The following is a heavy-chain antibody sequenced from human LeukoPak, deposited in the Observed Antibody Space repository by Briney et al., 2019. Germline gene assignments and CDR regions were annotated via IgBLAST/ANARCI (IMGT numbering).Heavy chain of an antibody. CDR3: AKDFRIAVAGSYYFDY. CDR2: ISGSGGST. Sequence: GGSLRLSCAASGFTFSSYAMSWVRQAPRKGLEWVSAISGSGGSTYYADSVKGRFTISRDNSKNTPYLQMNSLRAEDTAVYYCAKDFRIAVAGSYYFDYWGQGTLVTVSS. CDR1: GFTFSSYA. V-gene: IGHV3-23*01. J-gene: IGHJ4*02. D-gene: IGHD6-19*01.